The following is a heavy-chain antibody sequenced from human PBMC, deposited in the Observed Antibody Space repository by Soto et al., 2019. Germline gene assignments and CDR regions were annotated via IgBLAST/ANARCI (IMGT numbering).Heavy chain of an antibody. CDR3: TRLRGYSYGYSDY. D-gene: IGHD5-18*01. V-gene: IGHV3-49*04. CDR2: IRSKTYGGTT. Sequence: GGSMRLSCAASGFTFGDYPMSWVRQAPGKGLEWLGFIRSKTYGGTTEYAASVEGRFTISRDNSKSIAYLQMNSLKIEDTAVYYCTRLRGYSYGYSDYWGQGTLVTVSS. J-gene: IGHJ4*02. CDR1: GFTFGDYP.